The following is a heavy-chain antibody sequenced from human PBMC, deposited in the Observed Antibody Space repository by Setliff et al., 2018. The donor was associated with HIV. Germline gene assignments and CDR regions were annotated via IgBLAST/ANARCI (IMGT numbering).Heavy chain of an antibody. Sequence: SLKISCAASGFNFNDYAMHWVRQAPGEGLEWVSGISWNSGSIGYADSVKGRFSISRDNAKDSVYLQMNSLRTEDTAFYYCAKKVAGVNWYFDLWGRGTLVTSPQ. CDR1: GFNFNDYA. CDR3: AKKVAGVNWYFDL. V-gene: IGHV3-9*01. D-gene: IGHD6-19*01. J-gene: IGHJ2*01. CDR2: ISWNSGSI.